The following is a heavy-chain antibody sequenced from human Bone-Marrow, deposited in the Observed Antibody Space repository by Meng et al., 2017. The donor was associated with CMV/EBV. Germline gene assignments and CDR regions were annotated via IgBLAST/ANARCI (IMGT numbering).Heavy chain of an antibody. J-gene: IGHJ3*02. D-gene: IGHD3-10*01. CDR3: ARDPGAWGDDAFDI. CDR2: IYSAGST. Sequence: GGSLRLSCAASGFTVSSNYMTWVRQAPGKGLEWVSVIYSAGSTVYADSVKGRFTISRDNSKNTLYLQMNNLRAEDTAVYYCARDPGAWGDDAFDIWGQGPMVTVSS. V-gene: IGHV3-53*01. CDR1: GFTVSSNY.